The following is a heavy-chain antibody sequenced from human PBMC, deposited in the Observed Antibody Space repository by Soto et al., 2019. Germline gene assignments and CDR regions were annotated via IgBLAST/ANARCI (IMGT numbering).Heavy chain of an antibody. Sequence: PSETLSLTCTVSGGSISSSSYYWGWIRQPPGKGLEWIGSIYYSGSTYYNPSLKSRVTISVDTSKNQFSLKLSSVTAADTAVYYCAGGYCSGGSCYRYWGQGSQVTVSS. CDR2: IYYSGST. D-gene: IGHD2-15*01. V-gene: IGHV4-39*01. J-gene: IGHJ4*02. CDR3: AGGYCSGGSCYRY. CDR1: GGSISSSSYY.